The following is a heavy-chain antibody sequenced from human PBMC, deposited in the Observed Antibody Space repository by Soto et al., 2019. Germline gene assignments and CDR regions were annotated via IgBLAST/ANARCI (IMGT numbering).Heavy chain of an antibody. V-gene: IGHV4-61*01. D-gene: IGHD5-18*01. CDR1: GGSVSSDSYY. CDR2: IYYSGST. CDR3: ARGGYSYGSSPWFDP. Sequence: PSETLSLTCTVSGGSVSSDSYYWSWIRQPPGKGLEWIGYIYYSGSTNYNPSLKSRVTISLDTSKNQFSLKLSSVTAADTAVYYCARGGYSYGSSPWFDPWGPGTLVTVSS. J-gene: IGHJ5*02.